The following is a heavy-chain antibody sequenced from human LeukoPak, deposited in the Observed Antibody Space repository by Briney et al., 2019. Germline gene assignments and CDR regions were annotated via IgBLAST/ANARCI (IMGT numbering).Heavy chain of an antibody. J-gene: IGHJ4*02. V-gene: IGHV4-34*01. Sequence: SETLSLTCAVCGGSFSGYYWSWIRQPPGKGLEWIGEINHSGSTNYNPSLKSRVTISVDTSKNQFSLKLSSVTAADTAVYYCARGTMTTVTYYFDYWGQGTLVTVSS. CDR2: INHSGST. CDR1: GGSFSGYY. D-gene: IGHD4-17*01. CDR3: ARGTMTTVTYYFDY.